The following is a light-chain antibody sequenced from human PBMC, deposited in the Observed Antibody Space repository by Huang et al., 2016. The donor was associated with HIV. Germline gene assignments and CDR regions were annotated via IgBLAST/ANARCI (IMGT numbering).Light chain of an antibody. V-gene: IGKV3D-15*01. CDR1: QSVGKY. CDR3: QQYDNGPYT. Sequence: EIVMTQSPVTLSVSPGERATLSCRASQSVGKYLAWYQQRPGQPPRLLIYGSSTRATGIPARVTGSGSGTEFTLTISSLQSEDFAIYYCQQYDNGPYTFGQGTNLEIK. J-gene: IGKJ2*01. CDR2: GSS.